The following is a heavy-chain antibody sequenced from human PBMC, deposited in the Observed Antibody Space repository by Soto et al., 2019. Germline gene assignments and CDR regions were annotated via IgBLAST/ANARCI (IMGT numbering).Heavy chain of an antibody. V-gene: IGHV3-30*03. CDR3: VVGGGGEGYNCLDY. CDR2: ISYEGRHQ. Sequence: QMQVVESGGGVVQPGGSLRLSCAASGFSFPSYGMHWVRQAPGKGPEWVAVISYEGRHQYYADAVRGRFTVSRDKSKNMLYLQMDSLGAADTALYYCVVGGGGEGYNCLDYWGQGSRVTVAS. D-gene: IGHD3-10*01. J-gene: IGHJ4*02. CDR1: GFSFPSYG.